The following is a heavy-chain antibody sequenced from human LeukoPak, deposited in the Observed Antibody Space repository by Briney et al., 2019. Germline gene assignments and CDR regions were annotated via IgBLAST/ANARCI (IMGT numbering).Heavy chain of an antibody. CDR3: ARITGRDYYMDV. Sequence: SVKVSCKTSGYTFTSFDINWVRQAPGQGLEWMGGIIPIFATANYAQRFQGRVTIIADKSTSTAYMELSSLRSEDTAVYYCARITGRDYYMDVWGKGTTITVSS. CDR1: GYTFTSFD. D-gene: IGHD3-10*01. J-gene: IGHJ6*03. V-gene: IGHV1-69*06. CDR2: IIPIFATA.